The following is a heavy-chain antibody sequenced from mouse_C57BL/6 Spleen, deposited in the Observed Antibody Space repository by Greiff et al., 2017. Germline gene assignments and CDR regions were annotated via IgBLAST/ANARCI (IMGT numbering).Heavy chain of an antibody. D-gene: IGHD2-1*01. Sequence: VQLQQPGAELVRPGSSVKLSCKASGYTFTSYWMHWVKQRPIQGLEWIGNIDPSDSETHYNQKFKDKATLTVDKSSSTAYMQLSSLTSEDSAVYYCARVYGNYLAWFAYWGQGTLVTVSA. J-gene: IGHJ3*01. V-gene: IGHV1-52*01. CDR1: GYTFTSYW. CDR3: ARVYGNYLAWFAY. CDR2: IDPSDSET.